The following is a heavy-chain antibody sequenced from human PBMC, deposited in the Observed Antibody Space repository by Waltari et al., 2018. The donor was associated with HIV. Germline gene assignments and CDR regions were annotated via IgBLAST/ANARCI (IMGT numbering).Heavy chain of an antibody. CDR1: GGSISSSSYY. J-gene: IGHJ3*02. CDR2: IYYSGST. V-gene: IGHV4-39*01. CDR3: ARGSYGDLDAFDI. Sequence: QLQLQESGPGLVKPSETLSLTCTVSGGSISSSSYYWGWIRQPPGKGLEWIGSIYYSGSTYYNPSLKSRVTISVDTSKNQFSLKLSSVTAADTAVYYCARGSYGDLDAFDIWGQGTMVTVSS. D-gene: IGHD4-17*01.